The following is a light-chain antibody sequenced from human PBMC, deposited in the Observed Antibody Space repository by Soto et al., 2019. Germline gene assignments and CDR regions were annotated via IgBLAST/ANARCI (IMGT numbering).Light chain of an antibody. J-gene: IGKJ1*01. Sequence: DIHMTQSPSSLFASVGDRVTITCRASQSISDYLNWYQQKPGKAPKLLIYAASTLQSGVPSRFSGSGSGTDFTLTISSLQPEDFATYYCQQTYSASWKFGQGTKVDIK. CDR3: QQTYSASWK. CDR2: AAS. CDR1: QSISDY. V-gene: IGKV1-39*01.